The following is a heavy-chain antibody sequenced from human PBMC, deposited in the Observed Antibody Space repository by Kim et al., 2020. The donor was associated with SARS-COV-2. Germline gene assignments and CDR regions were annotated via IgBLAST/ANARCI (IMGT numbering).Heavy chain of an antibody. CDR3: ARGGSSWLHDY. CDR2: IYSGGST. CDR1: GFTVSSNY. D-gene: IGHD6-6*01. J-gene: IGHJ4*02. Sequence: GGSLRLSCAASGFTVSSNYMSWVRQAPWKGLEWVSLIYSGGSTYYADSVKGRFIISRDNSKNTLFLQMNSLRAEDTAVYYCARGGSSWLHDYWGQGTRVTVSS. V-gene: IGHV3-66*01.